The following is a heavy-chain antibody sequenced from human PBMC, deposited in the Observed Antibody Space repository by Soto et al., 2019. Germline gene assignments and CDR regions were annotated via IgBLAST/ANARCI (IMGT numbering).Heavy chain of an antibody. J-gene: IGHJ6*02. CDR3: AREGVGSTSCYGPYYYYYGMDV. D-gene: IGHD2-2*01. Sequence: ASVKVSCKASGYTFTSYDINWVRQATGQGLEWMGWMNPNSGNTGYAQKFQGRVTMTRNTSISTAYMELSSLRSEDTAVYYCAREGVGSTSCYGPYYYYYGMDVWGQGTTVTVSS. CDR2: MNPNSGNT. V-gene: IGHV1-8*01. CDR1: GYTFTSYD.